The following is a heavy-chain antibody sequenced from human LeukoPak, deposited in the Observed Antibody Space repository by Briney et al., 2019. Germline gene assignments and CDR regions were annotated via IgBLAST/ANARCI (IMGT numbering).Heavy chain of an antibody. V-gene: IGHV3-33*01. D-gene: IGHD3-3*01. Sequence: GGSLRLSCAASGFTFSSYGMHWVRQAPGKGLEWVAVIWYDGSNKYYADSVKGRFTISRDNSKNTLYLQMNSLRAEDTAMYYCARAGWSQEFDYWGQGTLVTVSS. CDR2: IWYDGSNK. CDR1: GFTFSSYG. CDR3: ARAGWSQEFDY. J-gene: IGHJ4*02.